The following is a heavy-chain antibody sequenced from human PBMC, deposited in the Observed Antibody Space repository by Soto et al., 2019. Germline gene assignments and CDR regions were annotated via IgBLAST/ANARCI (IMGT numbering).Heavy chain of an antibody. CDR3: AKDKGIALNLFDY. V-gene: IGHV3-9*01. Sequence: EVQLVESGGGLVQPGRSLRLSCAASGFTFDDYAMHWVRQAPGKGLEWVSGISWNSGRIGYADSVKGRFTISRDNAKNSLYLQMNSLRAEDTALYYCAKDKGIALNLFDYWGQGTLVTLSS. D-gene: IGHD6-13*01. CDR2: ISWNSGRI. J-gene: IGHJ4*02. CDR1: GFTFDDYA.